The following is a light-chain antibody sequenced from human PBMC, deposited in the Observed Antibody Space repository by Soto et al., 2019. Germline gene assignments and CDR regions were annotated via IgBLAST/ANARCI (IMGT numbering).Light chain of an antibody. J-gene: IGKJ2*01. CDR1: QSVSSSD. Sequence: EIVLTQSPGTPSLSPGDRATLSCWASQSVSSSDFAWYQQKAAQDHRLLIYGASSRATGIPDRFSGSGSGTDFTLTISRLEPEDFAVYYWQQYGSSPLYTFGQGTKLEI. CDR2: GAS. CDR3: QQYGSSPLYT. V-gene: IGKV3-20*01.